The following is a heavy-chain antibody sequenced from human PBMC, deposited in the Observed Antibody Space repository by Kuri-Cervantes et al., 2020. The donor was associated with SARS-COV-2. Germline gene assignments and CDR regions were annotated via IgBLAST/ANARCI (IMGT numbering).Heavy chain of an antibody. V-gene: IGHV4-39*01. D-gene: IGHD3-22*01. CDR3: ARIDYHTSGYYYYYYYVDV. J-gene: IGHJ6*03. CDR2: IFRSGIT. Sequence: WVRQPPGKGLEWIGSIFRSGITYYNPSLKSRVTISVDTTKNQFSLKLSSVTAADTAVYFCARIDYHTSGYYYYYYYVDVWGKGIAVTVSS.